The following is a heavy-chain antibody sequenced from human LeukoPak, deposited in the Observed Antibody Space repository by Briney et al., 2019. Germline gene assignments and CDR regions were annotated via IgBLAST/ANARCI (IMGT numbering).Heavy chain of an antibody. J-gene: IGHJ4*02. CDR2: IYHSGST. CDR3: ARLTRITARTAIRGSFDY. D-gene: IGHD6-6*01. V-gene: IGHV4-38-2*02. CDR1: GYSISSVYS. Sequence: PSQTLSLTCTVSGYSISSVYSWAWIRQPPGKGLGWIGSIYHSGSTYYTPSLKGRVTISVDTSKNQFSLKVSSVTAADTAVYCYARLTRITARTAIRGSFDYWGQGTLVTVSS.